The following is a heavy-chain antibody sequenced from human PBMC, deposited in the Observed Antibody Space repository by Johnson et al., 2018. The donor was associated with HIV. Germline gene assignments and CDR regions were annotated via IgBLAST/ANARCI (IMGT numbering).Heavy chain of an antibody. D-gene: IGHD3-9*01. CDR3: AKDGNDILTGQGPDGFDV. CDR1: GFSFSSFG. CDR2: IRFDTSNI. Sequence: VQLVESGGGVVQPGGSLSLSCEASGFSFSSFGMHWVRQAPGKGLEWVAFIRFDTSNIYYVDSVKGRFTISRDNSKNTLYLQLNGLRPEDTALYYCAKDGNDILTGQGPDGFDVWGQGTMVTVSS. J-gene: IGHJ3*01. V-gene: IGHV3-30*02.